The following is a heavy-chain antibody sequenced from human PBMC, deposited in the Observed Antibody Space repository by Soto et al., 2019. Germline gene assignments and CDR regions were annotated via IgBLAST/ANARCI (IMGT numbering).Heavy chain of an antibody. CDR2: IHWDDEK. Sequence: QITLKESGPTLVIPTQTLTLTCTFSGFSLNTRGVGVGWIRQPPGKALEWVALIHWDDEKRYSPSLRNTLTITKATSKNRVGLIMTNVDPVDAATDYCADRPCGLGSGWNFDFWGQGILVTVSS. CDR1: GFSLNTRGVG. V-gene: IGHV2-5*02. D-gene: IGHD6-19*01. J-gene: IGHJ4*02. CDR3: ADRPCGLGSGWNFDF.